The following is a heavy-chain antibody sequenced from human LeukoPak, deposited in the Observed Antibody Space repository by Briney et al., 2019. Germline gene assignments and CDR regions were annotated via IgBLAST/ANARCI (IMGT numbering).Heavy chain of an antibody. D-gene: IGHD5-24*01. Sequence: SETLSLTCIVSGGSVRSLHWSWIRQSPGRGLEWIGNVYYSGSTDYNPSLKSRVTVSVDASKNQFSLKLSSVTAADTAVYYCARGDGYNVAAGFDYWGQGTQVTVSS. CDR3: ARGDGYNVAAGFDY. CDR1: GGSVRSLH. CDR2: VYYSGST. V-gene: IGHV4-59*02. J-gene: IGHJ4*02.